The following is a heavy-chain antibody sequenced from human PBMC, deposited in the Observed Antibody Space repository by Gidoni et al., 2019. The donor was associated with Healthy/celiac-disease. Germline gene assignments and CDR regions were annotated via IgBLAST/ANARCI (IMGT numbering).Heavy chain of an antibody. CDR1: GFTFSSYS. CDR2: ISSSSSYI. CDR3: ARVGYYYDSSGYYQPDY. D-gene: IGHD3-22*01. Sequence: EVQLVESGGGLVKPGGSLRLSCAASGFTFSSYSMNWVRQAPGKGLEWVSSISSSSSYIYYADSVKGRFTISRDNAKNSLYLQMNSLRAEDTAVYYCARVGYYYDSSGYYQPDYWGQGTLVTVSS. J-gene: IGHJ4*02. V-gene: IGHV3-21*01.